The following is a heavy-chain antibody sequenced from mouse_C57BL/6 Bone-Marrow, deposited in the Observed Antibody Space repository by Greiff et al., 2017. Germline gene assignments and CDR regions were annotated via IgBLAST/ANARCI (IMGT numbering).Heavy chain of an antibody. V-gene: IGHV1-53*01. CDR2: INPSNGGT. D-gene: IGHD1-1*01. Sequence: QVQLKQPGTELVKPGASVKLSCKASGYTFTSYWMHWVKQRPGQALEWIGNINPSNGGTNYNEKFKSKATMTVDKSSSTAYMQRSRLTSEDSAVYYCASRARSRVFAYWGQGTLVTVSA. CDR1: GYTFTSYW. J-gene: IGHJ3*01. CDR3: ASRARSRVFAY.